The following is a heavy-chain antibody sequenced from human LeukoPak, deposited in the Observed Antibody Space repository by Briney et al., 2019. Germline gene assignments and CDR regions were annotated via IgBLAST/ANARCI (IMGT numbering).Heavy chain of an antibody. CDR2: INHSGST. J-gene: IGHJ4*02. Sequence: PSETLSLTCAVYGGSFSGYYWSWIRQPPGKGLEWIGEINHSGSTNYNPSLKSRVTISVDTSKNQFSLKLSSGTAADTAAYYCARGQLLWFRELSPSFDYWGQGTLVTVSS. CDR3: ARGQLLWFRELSPSFDY. D-gene: IGHD3-10*01. V-gene: IGHV4-34*01. CDR1: GGSFSGYY.